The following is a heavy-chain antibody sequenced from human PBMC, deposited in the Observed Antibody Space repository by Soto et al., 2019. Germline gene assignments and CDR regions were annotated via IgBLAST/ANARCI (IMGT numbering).Heavy chain of an antibody. J-gene: IGHJ4*02. V-gene: IGHV4-34*01. D-gene: IGHD2-15*01. Sequence: SETLSLTCAVYGGSFSGDYWSWIRQPPGKGLEWIGEINHSGRTNYNPSLKSRVTISVDTSKNQFSLTLSSVTAEDTAVYYCAKDISSGEGDYFDYWGLGTLVTVSS. CDR2: INHSGRT. CDR1: GGSFSGDY. CDR3: AKDISSGEGDYFDY.